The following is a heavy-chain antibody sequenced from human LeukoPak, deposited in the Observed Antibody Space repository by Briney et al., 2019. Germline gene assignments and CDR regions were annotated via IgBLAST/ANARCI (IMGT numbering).Heavy chain of an antibody. CDR1: GFTFSNAW. V-gene: IGHV3-15*01. CDR2: IKRKTDGGTT. Sequence: PGGSLRLSCAASGFTFSNAWMSWVRQASGKGLEWVGRIKRKTDGGTTDYGAPVKGRFTISRDDSENTVYLQMNSLKTEDTAVYYCTTGRVYCSGGSCSDSWGQGTLVTVSS. J-gene: IGHJ4*02. CDR3: TTGRVYCSGGSCSDS. D-gene: IGHD2-15*01.